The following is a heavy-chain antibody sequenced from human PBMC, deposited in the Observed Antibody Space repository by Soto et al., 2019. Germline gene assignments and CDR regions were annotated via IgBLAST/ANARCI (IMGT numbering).Heavy chain of an antibody. CDR2: ISYSGST. CDR1: GGAIISDY. D-gene: IGHD1-20*01. Sequence: SETLSLTCTVSGGAIISDYWSWIRQPPGKGLEWIGYISYSGSTNYNPSPKSLATISVDTSKNQFSLKLSSVTAADTAVYYCARVLSGTSLFDYWGQGTLVTVSS. CDR3: ARVLSGTSLFDY. V-gene: IGHV4-59*01. J-gene: IGHJ4*02.